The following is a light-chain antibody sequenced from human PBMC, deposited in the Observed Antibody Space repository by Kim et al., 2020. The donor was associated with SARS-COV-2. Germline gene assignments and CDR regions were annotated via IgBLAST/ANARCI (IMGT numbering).Light chain of an antibody. CDR3: QQSYTTPYT. J-gene: IGKJ2*01. CDR2: GAS. CDR1: QSITTF. Sequence: DIQMTQSPSSLSASVGDRVTVSCRPSQSITTFLNWYQQKPGKAPKLLIYGASSLQSGVPSRFSGSGSGTDFTLTISSLQPDDFATYYCQQSYTTPYTFGQGTKLEI. V-gene: IGKV1-39*01.